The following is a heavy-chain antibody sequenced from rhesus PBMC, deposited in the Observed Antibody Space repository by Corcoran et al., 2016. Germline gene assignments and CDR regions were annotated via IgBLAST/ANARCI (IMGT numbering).Heavy chain of an antibody. V-gene: IGHV4S11*01. CDR1: GGSISSNY. J-gene: IGHJ5-1*01. D-gene: IGHD3-34*01. CDR3: ARDRVNRFDV. CDR2: IDGSGST. Sequence: QVQLQESGPGLVKPSETLSLTCAVSGGSISSNYWSWIRQAPGKGLEWIGYIDGSGSTYYNPSLKSRVTLSVDTSTNQLSLKLSSVTAADTAVYYCARDRVNRFDVWGPGVLVTVSS.